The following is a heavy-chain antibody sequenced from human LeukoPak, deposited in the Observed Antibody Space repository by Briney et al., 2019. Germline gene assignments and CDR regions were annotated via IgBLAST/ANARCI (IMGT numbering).Heavy chain of an antibody. CDR2: IYYSGST. Sequence: SETLSLTCTVSGGSISSYYWSWIRQPPGKGLEWIGYIYYSGSTNYNPSLKSRVTISVDTSKNQFSLKLSSVTAADTAVYYCARLFGELRANYYYYGMDVWGQGTTVTVSS. D-gene: IGHD3-10*02. CDR3: ARLFGELRANYYYYGMDV. CDR1: GGSISSYY. V-gene: IGHV4-59*01. J-gene: IGHJ6*02.